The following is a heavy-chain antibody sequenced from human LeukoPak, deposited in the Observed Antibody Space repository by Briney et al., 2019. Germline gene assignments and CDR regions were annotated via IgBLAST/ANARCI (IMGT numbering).Heavy chain of an antibody. J-gene: IGHJ5*02. V-gene: IGHV4-59*01. CDR1: GGPISSYY. CDR3: ARVSSLDDFWSGYPSYNWFDP. CDR2: TYYSGST. Sequence: SETLSLTCTVSGGPISSYYWSWIRQPPGKGLVWIVNTYYSGSTNYNPSLKSRVTISVDTSKNQFSLKLSSVTAADTAVYYCARVSSLDDFWSGYPSYNWFDPWGQGTLVTVSS. D-gene: IGHD3-3*01.